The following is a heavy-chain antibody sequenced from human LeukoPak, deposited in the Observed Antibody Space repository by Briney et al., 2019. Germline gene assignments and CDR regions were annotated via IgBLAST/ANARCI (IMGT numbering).Heavy chain of an antibody. V-gene: IGHV1-18*01. CDR2: ISADNGNT. Sequence: GASVKVSCKASGYTFSSSGISWVRQAPGQGLEWMGWISADNGNTDYVQKLQGRVTMTTDTSTSTAYMELRSLRFEDTALYYCARGVGSAFDIWGQGTMVTVSS. J-gene: IGHJ3*02. D-gene: IGHD2-15*01. CDR1: GYTFSSSG. CDR3: ARGVGSAFDI.